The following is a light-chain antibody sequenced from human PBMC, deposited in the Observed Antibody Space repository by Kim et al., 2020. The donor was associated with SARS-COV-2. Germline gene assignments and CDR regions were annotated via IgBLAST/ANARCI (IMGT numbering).Light chain of an antibody. Sequence: QSIHISCTGTSSDVGGYNYVSWYQQHPGKAPKLMIYDVSKRPSGVSNRFSGSKSGNTASLTISGLQAEDEADYYCSSYTSSSTLYVFGTGTKVTVL. V-gene: IGLV2-14*04. CDR1: SSDVGGYNY. CDR3: SSYTSSSTLYV. CDR2: DVS. J-gene: IGLJ1*01.